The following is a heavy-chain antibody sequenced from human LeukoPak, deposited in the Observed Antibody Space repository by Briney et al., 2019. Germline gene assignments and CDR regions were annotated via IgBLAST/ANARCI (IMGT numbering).Heavy chain of an antibody. D-gene: IGHD6-6*01. CDR1: GFTFSSYA. J-gene: IGHJ4*02. Sequence: GGSLRLSCAASGFTFSSYAMSWVRQAPGKGLEWVSAISGSGGSTYYADSVKGRFTISRDNSKNTLYLQMNSLRAEDTVVYYCAKDQVYSSSYLFDYWGRGTLVTVSS. V-gene: IGHV3-23*01. CDR2: ISGSGGST. CDR3: AKDQVYSSSYLFDY.